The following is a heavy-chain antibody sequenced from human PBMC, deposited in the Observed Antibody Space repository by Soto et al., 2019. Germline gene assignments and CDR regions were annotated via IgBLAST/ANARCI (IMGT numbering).Heavy chain of an antibody. V-gene: IGHV3-23*01. CDR1: GFTFSTYV. Sequence: PGGSLRLSCAASGFTFSTYVMSWVRRPPGKGLECVSTISDDGGRTYYAVSVKGRFTISRDNSKNTLYLQMNSQRAEDTAVYYCAKDQGIAVAPAIIFDFWGQGTLVTVSS. CDR2: ISDDGGRT. D-gene: IGHD6-19*01. CDR3: AKDQGIAVAPAIIFDF. J-gene: IGHJ4*02.